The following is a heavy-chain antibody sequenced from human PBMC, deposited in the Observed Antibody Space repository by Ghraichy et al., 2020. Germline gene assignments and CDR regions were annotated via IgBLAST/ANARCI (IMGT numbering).Heavy chain of an antibody. D-gene: IGHD6-6*01. CDR2: INPNSGGT. CDR1: GYTFTGYY. J-gene: IGHJ5*02. V-gene: IGHV1-2*02. CDR3: ARGRRIAARPVVLGWFDP. Sequence: SVKVSCKASGYTFTGYYMHWVRQAPGQGLEWMGWINPNSGGTNYAQKFQGRVTMTRDTSISTAYMELSRLRSDDTAVYYCARGRRIAARPVVLGWFDPWGQGTLVTVSS.